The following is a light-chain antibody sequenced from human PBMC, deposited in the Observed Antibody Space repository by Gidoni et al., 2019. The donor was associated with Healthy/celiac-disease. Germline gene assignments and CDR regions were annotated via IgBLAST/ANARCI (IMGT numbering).Light chain of an antibody. Sequence: DIQMTQSPSSLSASVGDRVTITCRASQSISSYLDWYQQKPGKAPMLLIYAASSLQSGVPSRFSGSGSGTDFTLTISSLQPEDFATYYCQQCYSTPLTFGGGTKVEIK. V-gene: IGKV1-39*01. CDR2: AAS. CDR1: QSISSY. J-gene: IGKJ4*02. CDR3: QQCYSTPLT.